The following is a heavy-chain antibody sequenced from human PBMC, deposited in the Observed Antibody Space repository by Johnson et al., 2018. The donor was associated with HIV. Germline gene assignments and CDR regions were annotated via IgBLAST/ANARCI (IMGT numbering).Heavy chain of an antibody. Sequence: QMQLVESGGGLVKPGGSLRLSCAASGFTFSDYYMSWIRQAPGKGLEWVSYISSSGSTIYYADSVKGRFTISRDNAKNALYLQMNSLRAEDTAVYYCARDRVVGATDAFDIWGQGTMVTVSS. D-gene: IGHD1-26*01. V-gene: IGHV3-11*04. CDR2: ISSSGSTI. CDR1: GFTFSDYY. J-gene: IGHJ3*02. CDR3: ARDRVVGATDAFDI.